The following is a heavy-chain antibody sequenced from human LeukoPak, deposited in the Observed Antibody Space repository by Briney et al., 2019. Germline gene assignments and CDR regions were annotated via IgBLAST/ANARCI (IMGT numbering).Heavy chain of an antibody. CDR1: GGSISSYY. CDR3: ASAHWGDYYDSSGYPGD. V-gene: IGHV4-59*08. Sequence: SETLSLTCTVSGGSISSYYWSWVRQPPGKGREGSGYIYYSGSTNYNPSLKSRVPISVDTSKNQFSLKLSSVTAADTAVYYCASAHWGDYYDSSGYPGDWGQGTLVTVSS. CDR2: IYYSGST. D-gene: IGHD3-22*01. J-gene: IGHJ4*02.